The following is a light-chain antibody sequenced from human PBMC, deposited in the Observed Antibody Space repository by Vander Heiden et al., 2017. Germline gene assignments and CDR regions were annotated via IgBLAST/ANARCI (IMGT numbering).Light chain of an antibody. V-gene: IGKV1-39*01. J-gene: IGKJ4*01. CDR3: QQTYTVPVT. CDR2: DAA. Sequence: DILMTQSPSSLSASVGDRVTLSCRASHFMSTYLKWFQQKPGRAPKLLIYDAARVQAGVPSRFTGSGSGQDVSLTITSLQPEEFATYDCQQTYTVPVTFCGGT. CDR1: HFMSTY.